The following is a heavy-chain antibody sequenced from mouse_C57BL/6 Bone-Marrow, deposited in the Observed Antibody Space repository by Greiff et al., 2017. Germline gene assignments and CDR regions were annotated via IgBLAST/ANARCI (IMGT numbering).Heavy chain of an antibody. CDR2: INPSTGGT. D-gene: IGHD1-1*01. V-gene: IGHV1-42*01. CDR1: GYSFTGYY. Sequence: VQLQQSGPELVKPGASVKISCKASGYSFTGYYMNWVKQSPEKSLEWIGEINPSTGGTTYNQKFKAKATLTVDKSSSTAYMQLKSLTSEDSAVXYCARYYYGTPFAYWGQGTLVTVSA. J-gene: IGHJ3*01. CDR3: ARYYYGTPFAY.